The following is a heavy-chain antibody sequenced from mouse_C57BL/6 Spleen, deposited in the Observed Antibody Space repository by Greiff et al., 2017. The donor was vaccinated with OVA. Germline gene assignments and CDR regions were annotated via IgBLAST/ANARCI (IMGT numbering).Heavy chain of an antibody. CDR3: ARGEILITTVVASPFDY. D-gene: IGHD1-1*01. J-gene: IGHJ2*01. CDR2: INPNNGGT. Sequence: EVQLQQSGPELVKPGASVKISCKASGYTFTDYYMNWVKQSHGKSLEWIGDINPNNGGTSYNQKFKGKATLTVDKSSSTAYMELRSLTSEDSAVYYCARGEILITTVVASPFDYWGQGTTLTVSS. CDR1: GYTFTDYY. V-gene: IGHV1-26*01.